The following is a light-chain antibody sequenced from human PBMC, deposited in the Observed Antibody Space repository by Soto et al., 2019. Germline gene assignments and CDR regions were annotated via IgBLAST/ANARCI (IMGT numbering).Light chain of an antibody. CDR1: QSITNF. CDR2: DAS. J-gene: IGKJ1*01. Sequence: DIQMTQSPSSLSASGGDRVTITCRASQSITNFLNWYQWKLGKAPQHLIYDASSLQSGLPSMFSGSGSGADFTLTISSLQPEDFATYYCQQTYNTPRTFGQGTRMEIK. CDR3: QQTYNTPRT. V-gene: IGKV1-39*01.